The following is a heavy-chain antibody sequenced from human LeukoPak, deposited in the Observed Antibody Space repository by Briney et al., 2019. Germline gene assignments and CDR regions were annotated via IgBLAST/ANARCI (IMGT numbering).Heavy chain of an antibody. Sequence: GGSLRLSCAASGFTFSSYAMHWVRQAPGKGLEWVAVLSYDGSNKYYADSVKGRFTVSRDNSKNTLYLQMNSLRAEDTAVYYCARTTVTWYFDLWGRGTLVTVSS. CDR3: ARTTVTWYFDL. J-gene: IGHJ2*01. D-gene: IGHD4-17*01. V-gene: IGHV3-30-3*01. CDR2: LSYDGSNK. CDR1: GFTFSSYA.